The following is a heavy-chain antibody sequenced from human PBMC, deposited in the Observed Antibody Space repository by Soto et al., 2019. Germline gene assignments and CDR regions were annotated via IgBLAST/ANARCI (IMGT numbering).Heavy chain of an antibody. CDR2: INQSGRI. CDR1: GGSFGGFY. Sequence: SETLSLTCAVYGGSFGGFYWSWIRQPPGKGLEWIGEINQSGRIKYNAPLKSRCTISVDTSKKQFSLKLSTVTAANTAVYHGARGMGEESTFYKYHGMGVWGKGSTVTV. CDR3: ARGMGEESTFYKYHGMGV. J-gene: IGHJ6*04. D-gene: IGHD3-16*01. V-gene: IGHV4-34*01.